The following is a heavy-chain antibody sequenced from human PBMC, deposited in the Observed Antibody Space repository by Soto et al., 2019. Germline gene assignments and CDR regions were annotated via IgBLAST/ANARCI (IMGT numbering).Heavy chain of an antibody. CDR2: IYYTGAT. Sequence: QVQLQESGPGLVESSGTLSLTCEVSSGSISSGNWWSWVRQPPGKGLEWIGEIYYTGATNYNPSLKSRVTMTIDKSKDQFSLNLRSATAADTAVYYCARVFSSGSGWMYYFDFWGQGILVSASS. D-gene: IGHD6-25*01. V-gene: IGHV4-4*02. CDR1: SGSISSGNW. CDR3: ARVFSSGSGWMYYFDF. J-gene: IGHJ4*02.